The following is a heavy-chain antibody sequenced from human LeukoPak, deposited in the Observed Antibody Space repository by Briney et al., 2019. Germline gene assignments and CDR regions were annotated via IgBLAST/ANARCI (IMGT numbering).Heavy chain of an antibody. D-gene: IGHD6-13*01. J-gene: IGHJ6*03. V-gene: IGHV3-53*05. Sequence: GGSLRLSCAASGFTVSRNYMSWVRQAPGKGLEWVSVIYSDGSTYHADSVKGRFTISRDNSKNTLYLQMNSLRAEDTAVYYCARGGYSSSWQNYYYYYCMDVWGKGTTVTVSS. CDR2: IYSDGST. CDR1: GFTVSRNY. CDR3: ARGGYSSSWQNYYYYYCMDV.